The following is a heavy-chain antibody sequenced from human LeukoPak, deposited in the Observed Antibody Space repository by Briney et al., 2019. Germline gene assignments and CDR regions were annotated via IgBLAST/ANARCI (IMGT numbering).Heavy chain of an antibody. J-gene: IGHJ4*02. CDR2: ISWNSGSI. V-gene: IGHV3-9*01. D-gene: IGHD4-23*01. CDR1: GFTFDDYA. Sequence: GGSLRLSCAASGFTFDDYAMHWVRQVPGKGLEWVSGISWNSGSIGYADSVKGRFTISRDNAKNSLYLQMNSPRVEDTALYYCAKEVGTFDYWGQGTLVTVSS. CDR3: AKEVGTFDY.